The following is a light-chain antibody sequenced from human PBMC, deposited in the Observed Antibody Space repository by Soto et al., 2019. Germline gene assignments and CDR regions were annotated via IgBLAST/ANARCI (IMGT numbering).Light chain of an antibody. CDR2: GAS. CDR1: QSVSSSF. V-gene: IGKV3-20*01. CDR3: QQYGSSRLT. Sequence: EIVLTQSPGTLSLSPGARDPLSCRASQSVSSSFLTWYQQKPGQAPRLLIYGASSRATGIPDRFSGGGSGTDFTLTISRLEPEDFAVYYCQQYGSSRLTFGGGTKVDI. J-gene: IGKJ4*01.